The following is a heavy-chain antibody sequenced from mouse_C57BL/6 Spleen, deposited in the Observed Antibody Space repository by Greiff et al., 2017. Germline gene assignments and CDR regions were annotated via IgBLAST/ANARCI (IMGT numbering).Heavy chain of an antibody. Sequence: EVQLQQSGPELVKPGASVKIPCKASGYTFTDYNMDWVKQSHGKSLEWIGDINPNNGGTIYNQKFKGKATLTVDKSSSTAYMALRSLTSEDTAVYYCARDSYGYDVGAMDYWGQGTSVTVSS. CDR2: INPNNGGT. V-gene: IGHV1-18*01. J-gene: IGHJ4*01. CDR1: GYTFTDYN. D-gene: IGHD2-2*01. CDR3: ARDSYGYDVGAMDY.